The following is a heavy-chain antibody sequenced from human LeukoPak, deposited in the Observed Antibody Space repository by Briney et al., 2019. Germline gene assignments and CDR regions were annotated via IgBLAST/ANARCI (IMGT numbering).Heavy chain of an antibody. D-gene: IGHD3-16*02. V-gene: IGHV3-21*01. CDR1: GFTFSSYS. CDR2: ISSSSSYI. CDR3: ARDRYDYVWGSYRLFDY. J-gene: IGHJ4*02. Sequence: GGSLRLSCAASGFTFSSYSMNWVRQAPGKGLEWVSSISSSSSYIYYADSVKGRFTISRDNAKNSLYLQMNSLRAEDTAVYYCARDRYDYVWGSYRLFDYWGQGTLVTVSS.